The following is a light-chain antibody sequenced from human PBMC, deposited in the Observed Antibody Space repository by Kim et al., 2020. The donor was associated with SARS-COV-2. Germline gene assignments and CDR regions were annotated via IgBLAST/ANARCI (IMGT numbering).Light chain of an antibody. Sequence: DIQMTQSPSALSASVGDRVTITCRASQDIANSLAWYQQKPGKVPQVLIYAASTLQSGVPSRFSGSGSGTEFTLTIGSLQTEDVATYYCQTYNSAPWTFGPGTKVDIK. CDR2: AAS. CDR1: QDIANS. CDR3: QTYNSAPWT. V-gene: IGKV1-27*01. J-gene: IGKJ1*01.